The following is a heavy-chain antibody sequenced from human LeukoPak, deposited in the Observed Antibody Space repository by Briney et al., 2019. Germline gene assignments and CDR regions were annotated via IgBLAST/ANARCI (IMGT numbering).Heavy chain of an antibody. Sequence: SETLSLTCTVSGGSISSYYWSWIRQPPGKGLEWIGYIYYSGSTNYNPSLKSRVTISVDTSKNQFSLKLSSVTAADTAVYYCARLCGGGSCPGGFDYWGQGTLVTVSS. CDR3: ARLCGGGSCPGGFDY. CDR2: IYYSGST. V-gene: IGHV4-59*12. D-gene: IGHD2-15*01. J-gene: IGHJ4*02. CDR1: GGSISSYY.